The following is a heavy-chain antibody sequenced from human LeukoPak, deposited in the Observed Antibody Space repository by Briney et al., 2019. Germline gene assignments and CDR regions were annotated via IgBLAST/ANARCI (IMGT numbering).Heavy chain of an antibody. Sequence: GGSLRLSCAASGFTLRNYDINWVRQAPGKGLEWVSVIRGSSGSTYYADSVKGRFTISRDDSKNTLYLQMNSLRAEDTAVYYCAKERGYSGYEPLPNDYWGQGTLVTVSS. CDR1: GFTLRNYD. V-gene: IGHV3-23*01. J-gene: IGHJ4*02. CDR3: AKERGYSGYEPLPNDY. CDR2: IRGSSGST. D-gene: IGHD5-12*01.